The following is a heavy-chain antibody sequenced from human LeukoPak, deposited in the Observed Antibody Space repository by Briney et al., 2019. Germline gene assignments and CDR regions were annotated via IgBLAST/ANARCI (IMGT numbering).Heavy chain of an antibody. CDR3: AKDRASSWWYFDL. CDR1: GFTFSNYG. CDR2: ISGSGGTT. V-gene: IGHV3-23*01. Sequence: PGGLRLSCAASGFTFSNYGMSWVRQAPGKGLERISAISGSGGTTYYADSVKGQFTISRDNSNNTLYLQLNSLRVEDTAVYYCAKDRASSWWYFDLWGRGTLVTVSS. D-gene: IGHD1-26*01. J-gene: IGHJ2*01.